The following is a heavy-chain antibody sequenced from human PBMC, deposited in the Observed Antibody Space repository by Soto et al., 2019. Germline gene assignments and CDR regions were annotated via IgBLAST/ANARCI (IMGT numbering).Heavy chain of an antibody. CDR1: GFTFSDYY. D-gene: IGHD3-22*01. J-gene: IGHJ4*02. V-gene: IGHV3-11*06. CDR3: AREIAYDSGGFCHDY. Sequence: QVQLVESGGGLVKPGGSLRLSCAASGFTFSDYYMSWIRQAPGKGLEWISYISGSGYTDYADSVKGRFTISRDNAKNSLYLQMNSLTAEDTAVYYCAREIAYDSGGFCHDYCGQGVLVTVSS. CDR2: ISGSGYT.